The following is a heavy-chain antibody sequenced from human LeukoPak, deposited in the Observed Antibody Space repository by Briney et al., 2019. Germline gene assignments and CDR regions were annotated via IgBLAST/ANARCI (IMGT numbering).Heavy chain of an antibody. D-gene: IGHD1-26*01. V-gene: IGHV4-4*07. J-gene: IGHJ4*02. CDR1: GASISSYY. CDR3: ARENSGSYREFDY. Sequence: SETLSLTCTVSGASISSYYWTWIRQPARKGLDLIGRIYPSWSTNYNPSLKNRVTMSVDTAKNQFSLKLSSVTAADTAVYYCARENSGSYREFDYWGQGTLVTVPS. CDR2: IYPSWST.